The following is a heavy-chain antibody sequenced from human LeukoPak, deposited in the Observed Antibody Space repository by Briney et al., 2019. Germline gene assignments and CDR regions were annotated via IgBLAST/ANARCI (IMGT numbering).Heavy chain of an antibody. CDR2: IYTSGST. V-gene: IGHV4-61*02. Sequence: PSQTLSLTCTVSGGSISSGSYYWSWIRQPAGKGLEWIGRIYTSGSTNYNPSLKSRVTISVDTSKNQLSLKLTSVTAADTAVYYCASGWFGELRDWGQGTLVTVSS. CDR1: GGSISSGSYY. D-gene: IGHD3-10*01. J-gene: IGHJ4*02. CDR3: ASGWFGELRD.